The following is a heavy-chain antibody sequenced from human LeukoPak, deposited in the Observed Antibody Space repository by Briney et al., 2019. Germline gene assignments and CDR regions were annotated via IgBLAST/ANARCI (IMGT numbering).Heavy chain of an antibody. J-gene: IGHJ4*02. Sequence: SETLSLTCAVYGGSFSGYYWSWIRQPPGKGLEWIGEINHSGSTNYNPSLKSRVTISVDTSKNQFSLKLSSVTAADTAVYYCAREYSSSSRGLDYWGQGTLVTVSS. D-gene: IGHD6-6*01. V-gene: IGHV4-34*01. CDR3: AREYSSSSRGLDY. CDR2: INHSGST. CDR1: GGSFSGYY.